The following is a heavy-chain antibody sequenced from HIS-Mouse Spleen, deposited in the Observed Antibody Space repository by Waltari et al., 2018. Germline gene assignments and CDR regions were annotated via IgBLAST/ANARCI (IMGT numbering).Heavy chain of an antibody. CDR2: IYYSGST. CDR1: GGSIRSSSYS. J-gene: IGHJ2*01. CDR3: AREIPYSSSWYDWYFDL. D-gene: IGHD6-13*01. V-gene: IGHV4-39*07. Sequence: QLQLQESGPGLVKPSETLSLTCPVSGGSIRSSSYSWVWIRQPPGKGLEWIVSIYYSGSTYYNPSLKSRVTISVDTSKNQFSLKLSSVTAADTAVYYCAREIPYSSSWYDWYFDLWGRGTLVTVSS.